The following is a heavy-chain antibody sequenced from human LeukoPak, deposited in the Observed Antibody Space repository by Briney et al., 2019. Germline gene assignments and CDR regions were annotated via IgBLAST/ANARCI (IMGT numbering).Heavy chain of an antibody. J-gene: IGHJ4*02. D-gene: IGHD3-16*01. V-gene: IGHV3-30*02. CDR3: ARRLSGYASSLGY. CDR2: IRYDGSKK. Sequence: GGSLRLSCAASGVTLSCCGMHGVRQAPGKGVEWLAFIRYDGSKKYYADSVKGRFTISRDNSKTTLYLQMNSPPPEDTAVYYCARRLSGYASSLGYWGQGTLVTVSS. CDR1: GVTLSCCG.